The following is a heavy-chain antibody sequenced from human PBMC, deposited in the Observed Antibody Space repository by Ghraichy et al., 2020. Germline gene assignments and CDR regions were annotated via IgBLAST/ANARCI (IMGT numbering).Heavy chain of an antibody. CDR2: ISAYNGNT. J-gene: IGHJ4*02. Sequence: ASVKVSCKASGYTFTSYGISWVRQAPGQGLEWMGWISAYNGNTNYAQKLQGRVTMTTDTSTSTAYMELRSLRSDDTAVYYCAREKVGEDYGGNAHFDYWGQGNLVTVTS. CDR3: AREKVGEDYGGNAHFDY. D-gene: IGHD4-23*01. V-gene: IGHV1-18*04. CDR1: GYTFTSYG.